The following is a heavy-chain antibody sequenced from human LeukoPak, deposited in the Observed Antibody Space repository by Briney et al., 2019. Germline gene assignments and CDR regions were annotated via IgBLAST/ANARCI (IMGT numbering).Heavy chain of an antibody. CDR1: GFTFSSYA. CDR2: ISGSGGST. J-gene: IGHJ5*02. V-gene: IGHV3-23*01. D-gene: IGHD4-17*01. Sequence: PGGPLRLSCAASGFTFSSYAMSWVRQAPGKGLEWVSAISGSGGSTYYADSVKGRFTISRDNSKNTLYLQMNSLRAEDTAVYYCARGESYGDYSWFDPWGQGTLVTVSS. CDR3: ARGESYGDYSWFDP.